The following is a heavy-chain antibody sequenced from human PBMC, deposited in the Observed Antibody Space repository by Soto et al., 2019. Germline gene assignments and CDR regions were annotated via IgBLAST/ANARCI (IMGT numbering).Heavy chain of an antibody. J-gene: IGHJ4*02. V-gene: IGHV1-2*02. CDR2: INPNSGAA. CDR3: AREAAAGLALDY. Sequence: QVQLVHSGAELKKPGASLKVSCKASGYTFTAYAMHWVRQAPGQGLEWMGWINPNSGAATYAQKLKGRVTMTMDTSITTSYMELSSSSYDDTALYYCAREAAAGLALDYWGQGTLVTVSS. CDR1: GYTFTAYA.